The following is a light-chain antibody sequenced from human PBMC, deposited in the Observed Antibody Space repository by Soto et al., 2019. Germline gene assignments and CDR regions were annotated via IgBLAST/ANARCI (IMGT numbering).Light chain of an antibody. J-gene: IGLJ1*01. CDR1: SSDGGGYNY. Sequence: QSALTQPAAVSGSPGQPITFSCTGTSSDGGGYNYVSWYQQHPGKAPKRMIYEVSNRLSGVSIRFSGSKSGNTASLTISGPQAEDEADYYCSSYTSSSIPSVFGTGTKVTVL. V-gene: IGLV2-14*01. CDR2: EVS. CDR3: SSYTSSSIPSV.